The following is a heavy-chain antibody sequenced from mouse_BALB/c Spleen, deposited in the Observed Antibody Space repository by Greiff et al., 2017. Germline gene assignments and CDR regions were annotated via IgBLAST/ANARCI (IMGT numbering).Heavy chain of an antibody. Sequence: EVHLVESGGGLVKPGGSLKLSCAASGFTFSSYAMSWVRQTPEKRLEWVASISSGGSTYYPDSVKGRFTISRDNARNILYLQMSSLRSEDTAMYYCARWDYGSRNAMDYWGQGTSVTVSS. CDR3: ARWDYGSRNAMDY. J-gene: IGHJ4*01. CDR2: ISSGGST. D-gene: IGHD1-1*01. V-gene: IGHV5-6-5*01. CDR1: GFTFSSYA.